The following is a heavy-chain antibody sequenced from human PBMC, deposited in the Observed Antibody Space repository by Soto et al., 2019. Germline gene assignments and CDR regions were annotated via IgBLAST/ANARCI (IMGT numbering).Heavy chain of an antibody. CDR2: ISGSGGST. J-gene: IGHJ6*02. V-gene: IGHV3-23*01. CDR1: GFTFSSYA. CDR3: AKVTVPAVMFYYGMDV. D-gene: IGHD2-2*01. Sequence: EVQLLESGGGLVQPGGSLRLSCAASGFTFSSYAMSWVRQAPGKGLEWVSAISGSGGSTYYADSVKGRFTISRDNSKNTLYLQMNSLRAEDTAVYYCAKVTVPAVMFYYGMDVWGQGTTVTVSS.